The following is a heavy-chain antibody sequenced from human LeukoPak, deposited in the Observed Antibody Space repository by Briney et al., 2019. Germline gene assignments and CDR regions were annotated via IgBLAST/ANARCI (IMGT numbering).Heavy chain of an antibody. D-gene: IGHD2-15*01. V-gene: IGHV4-59*08. CDR3: ARLGYCSGGSCYSYYYYGMDA. Sequence: PSETLSLTCTVSGGSISSYYRSWIRQPPGKGLEWIGYIYYSGSTNYNPSLKSRVTISVDTSKNQFSLKLSSVTAADTAVYYCARLGYCSGGSCYSYYYYGMDAWGQGTTVTVSS. CDR1: GGSISSYY. J-gene: IGHJ6*02. CDR2: IYYSGST.